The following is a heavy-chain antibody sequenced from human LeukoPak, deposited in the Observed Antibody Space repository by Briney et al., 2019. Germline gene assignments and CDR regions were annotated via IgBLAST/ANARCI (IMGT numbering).Heavy chain of an antibody. CDR1: GGSISSYY. CDR2: IYSGSS. V-gene: IGHV4-59*01. CDR3: VRSKSGTYGWFDP. Sequence: SETLSLTCTVSGGSISSYYWSWIRQPPGKGLVWIGYIYSGSSSYNPSLQSRVTISVDTSQNQFSLKVSSVTAADTAVYYCVRSKSGTYGWFDPWGQGTLVTVSS. D-gene: IGHD4-17*01. J-gene: IGHJ5*02.